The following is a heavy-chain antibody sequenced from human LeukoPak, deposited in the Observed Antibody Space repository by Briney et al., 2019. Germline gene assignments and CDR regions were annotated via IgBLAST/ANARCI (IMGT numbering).Heavy chain of an antibody. CDR1: RFRFSNYW. CDR3: ARDIVSGSGSLDY. V-gene: IGHV3-74*01. Sequence: GSLRLSCAASRFRFSNYWMHWVRQAPGKGLVWVSRVKSDGSNPSYADSVKGRFTISRDNAENMLYLQMNTLGAEDTAVYYCARDIVSGSGSLDYWGQGTLVTVSA. D-gene: IGHD3-10*01. J-gene: IGHJ4*02. CDR2: VKSDGSNP.